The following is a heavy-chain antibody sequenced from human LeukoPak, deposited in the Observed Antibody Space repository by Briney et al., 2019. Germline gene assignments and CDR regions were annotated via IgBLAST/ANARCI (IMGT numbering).Heavy chain of an antibody. CDR1: GFTFSRSG. Sequence: GGSLRLSCAASGFTFSRSGMHWVRQAPGKGLEWVTFLGYDGTKIYYADSVKGRFTISRDNSKNTLYLQMNSLRAEDTAVYYCARFGGGVTIFGVVDYYYYYYMDVWGKGTTVTVSS. V-gene: IGHV3-33*01. J-gene: IGHJ6*03. D-gene: IGHD3-3*01. CDR3: ARFGGGVTIFGVVDYYYYYYMDV. CDR2: LGYDGTKI.